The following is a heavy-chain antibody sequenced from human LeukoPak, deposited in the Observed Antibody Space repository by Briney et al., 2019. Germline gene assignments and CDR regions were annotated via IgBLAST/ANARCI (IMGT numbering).Heavy chain of an antibody. D-gene: IGHD3-9*01. CDR3: AHLYYDILTGSVGGAFDI. J-gene: IGHJ3*02. CDR2: IYWDDDK. Sequence: SGPTLVNPTQTLTLTCTFSGFSLSTSGVGVGWIRQPPGKALEWLALIYWDDDKRYSPSLKSRLTITKDTSKNQVVLTMTNMDPVDTATYYCAHLYYDILTGSVGGAFDIWGQGTMVTVSS. V-gene: IGHV2-5*02. CDR1: GFSLSTSGVG.